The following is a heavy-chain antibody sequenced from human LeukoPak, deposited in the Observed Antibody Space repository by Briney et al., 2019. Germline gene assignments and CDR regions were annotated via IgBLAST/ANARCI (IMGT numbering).Heavy chain of an antibody. J-gene: IGHJ4*02. Sequence: PSETLSLTCAVSGYSISSGYYWGWIRQPPGKGLVWIGSIYHSGSTYYNPSLKSRVTISVDTSKNQFSLKLSSVTAADTAVYYCARDLGDYYDSSGYYYFDYWGQGTLVSVSS. CDR1: GYSISSGYY. CDR2: IYHSGST. D-gene: IGHD3-22*01. CDR3: ARDLGDYYDSSGYYYFDY. V-gene: IGHV4-38-2*02.